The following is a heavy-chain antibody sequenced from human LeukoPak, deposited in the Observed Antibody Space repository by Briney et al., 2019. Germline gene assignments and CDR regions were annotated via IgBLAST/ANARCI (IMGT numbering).Heavy chain of an antibody. V-gene: IGHV3-23*01. J-gene: IGHJ2*01. CDR1: GFTFTSYA. Sequence: PGGSLRLSCAASGFTFTSYAMSWIRQAPGKGLEWVSAINGGGENTYYGDSVKGRFTISRDNSKNTLCLQMNSLRAEDTATYYCAKPRAMTTGVGRYFDLWGRGTLVTVSS. CDR2: INGGGENT. CDR3: AKPRAMTTGVGRYFDL. D-gene: IGHD1-1*01.